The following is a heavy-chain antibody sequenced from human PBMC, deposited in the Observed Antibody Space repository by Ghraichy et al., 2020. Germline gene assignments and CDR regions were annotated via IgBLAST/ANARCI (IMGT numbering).Heavy chain of an antibody. CDR3: ARHIAADAFDI. Sequence: GGSLRLSCAASGFTVSSNYMSWVRQAPGKGLEWVSVIYSGGSTYYADSVKGRFTISRDNSKNTLYLQMNSLRAEDTAVYYCARHIAADAFDIWGQGTMVTVSS. D-gene: IGHD6-13*01. CDR1: GFTVSSNY. CDR2: IYSGGST. V-gene: IGHV3-53*01. J-gene: IGHJ3*02.